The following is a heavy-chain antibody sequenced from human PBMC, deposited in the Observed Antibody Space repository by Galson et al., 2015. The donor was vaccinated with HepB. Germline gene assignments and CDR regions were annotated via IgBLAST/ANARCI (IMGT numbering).Heavy chain of an antibody. V-gene: IGHV4-4*02. CDR3: ATHHAYGSNWKRADY. Sequence: LSLTCAVSGASISTSNWCSWVRQAPGKGLEWIGEIYESGTINYNPSLKSRVTISVDRSKNQFSLTLTSVTAADTAVYYCATHHAYGSNWKRADYWGQGTLVTVSS. D-gene: IGHD1-20*01. CDR1: GASISTSNW. CDR2: IYESGTI. J-gene: IGHJ4*02.